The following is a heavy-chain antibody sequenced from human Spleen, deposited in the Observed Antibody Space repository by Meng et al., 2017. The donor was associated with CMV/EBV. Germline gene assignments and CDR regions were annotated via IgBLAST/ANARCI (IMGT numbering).Heavy chain of an antibody. CDR1: RYSFTSYL. CDR3: ARRGGAAVIGYYFDY. CDR2: IYPDDSDT. D-gene: IGHD2-15*01. J-gene: IGHJ4*02. V-gene: IGHV5-51*01. Sequence: GGSLRLSCKGSRYSFTSYLIGWVRQMPGKGLEWMGIIYPDDSDTRYSPSFQGQVTISADKSINTAYLQWSGLKASDTAMYYCARRGGAAVIGYYFDYWGQGTLVTVSS.